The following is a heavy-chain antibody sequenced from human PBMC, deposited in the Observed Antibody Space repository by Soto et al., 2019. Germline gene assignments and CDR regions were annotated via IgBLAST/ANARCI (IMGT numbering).Heavy chain of an antibody. Sequence: QAQLQQWGAGLLKPSETLSLTCAVYTGSFKNYYWTWIRQPPGKGLEWIGEINHSGSTNYNPSLKSRVAMSVDTSKNQFSLKLRSVTAADTAVYSCARGTREGWFFDLWGRGTLVTVSS. CDR1: TGSFKNYY. V-gene: IGHV4-34*01. CDR3: ARGTREGWFFDL. CDR2: INHSGST. J-gene: IGHJ2*01.